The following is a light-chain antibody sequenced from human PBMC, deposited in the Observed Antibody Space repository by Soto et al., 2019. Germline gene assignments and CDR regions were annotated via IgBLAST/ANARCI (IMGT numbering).Light chain of an antibody. Sequence: EIVLTQSPGTLSLSPGERVTLSCRASESVSSNFLAWYQQKPGQAPRLLIYGASSRAAGIPDRFSGSGSGTDFTLTINRVEPEDFALYYCQQYNNWPLLTFGGGTKVEIK. J-gene: IGKJ4*01. CDR1: ESVSSNF. V-gene: IGKV3-20*01. CDR3: QQYNNWPLLT. CDR2: GAS.